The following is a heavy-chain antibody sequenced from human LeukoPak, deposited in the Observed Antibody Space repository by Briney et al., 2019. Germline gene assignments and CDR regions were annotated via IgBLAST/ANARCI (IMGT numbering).Heavy chain of an antibody. CDR3: ARGLIHSGSYGRRGIDY. CDR2: MNPNSGNT. D-gene: IGHD1-26*01. CDR1: GYTFTNYD. J-gene: IGHJ4*02. V-gene: IGHV1-8*01. Sequence: ASVKVSCKASGYTFTNYDINWMRQATGQGLEWMGWMNPNSGNTGYAQKFQGRVTITRNTSISTAYMELSRLRSDDTAVYYCARGLIHSGSYGRRGIDYWGQGTLVTVSS.